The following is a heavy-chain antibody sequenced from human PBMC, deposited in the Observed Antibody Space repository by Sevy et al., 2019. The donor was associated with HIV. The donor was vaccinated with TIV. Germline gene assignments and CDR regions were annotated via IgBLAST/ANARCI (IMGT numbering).Heavy chain of an antibody. Sequence: SKTLSLTCTVSGGSISSGGYYWSWIRQHPGKGLEWIGYIYYSGSTYYNPSLKSRVTISVDTSKNQFSLKLSSVTAADTAVYYCARYPVDYGGNSFFDYWGQGTLVTVSS. D-gene: IGHD4-17*01. CDR2: IYYSGST. J-gene: IGHJ4*02. CDR3: ARYPVDYGGNSFFDY. CDR1: GGSISSGGYY. V-gene: IGHV4-31*03.